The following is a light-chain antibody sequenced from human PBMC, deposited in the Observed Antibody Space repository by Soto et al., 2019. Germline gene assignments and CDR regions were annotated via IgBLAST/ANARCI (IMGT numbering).Light chain of an antibody. CDR3: QQRSNWPPIT. CDR2: DAS. V-gene: IGKV3-11*01. Sequence: EIVLTQSPATLSLSPGERATLSCRASQSVSSYLAWYQQKPGQAPRLLIYDASTRATGIPARFSGSGSGTDFTLTISSREPEDFAVYDCQQRSNWPPITFGQGTRLEMK. CDR1: QSVSSY. J-gene: IGKJ5*01.